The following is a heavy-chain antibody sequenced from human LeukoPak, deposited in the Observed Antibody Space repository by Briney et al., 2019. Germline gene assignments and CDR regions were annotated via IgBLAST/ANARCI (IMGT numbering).Heavy chain of an antibody. V-gene: IGHV7-4-1*02. J-gene: IGHJ4*02. Sequence: GASVKVSCKASGYSFTSYGISWVRQAPGQGLEWMGWIDTNAGNPTYAQGFTGRFVFSLDTSVTTAYLQISSLKAEDTAVYYCARYYYDSRGYPQFDYWGQGTLVTVSS. CDR1: GYSFTSYG. CDR2: IDTNAGNP. CDR3: ARYYYDSRGYPQFDY. D-gene: IGHD3-22*01.